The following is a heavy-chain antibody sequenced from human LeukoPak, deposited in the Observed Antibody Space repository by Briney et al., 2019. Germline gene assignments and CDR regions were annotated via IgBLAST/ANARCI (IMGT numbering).Heavy chain of an antibody. CDR1: GYTLTELS. CDR2: FDPEDGET. CDR3: ATDRAAVAATAPLFDY. D-gene: IGHD6-19*01. V-gene: IGHV1-24*01. J-gene: IGHJ4*02. Sequence: GASVKVSCKVSGYTLTELSMHWVRQAPGKGLEWMGGFDPEDGETIYAQKFQGRVTMTEDTSTDIAYMELSSLRSEDTAVYYCATDRAAVAATAPLFDYWGQGTLVTVSS.